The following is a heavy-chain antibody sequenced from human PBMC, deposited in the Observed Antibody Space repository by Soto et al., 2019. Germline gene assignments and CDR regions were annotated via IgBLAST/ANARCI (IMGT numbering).Heavy chain of an antibody. V-gene: IGHV1-18*01. CDR3: VRGDGGYFDQ. CDR2: ISAYNGHT. J-gene: IGHJ4*02. Sequence: QVQLVQSGVEVKKPGASVKVSCNTMGYTFTNYGLSWVRQAPGEGLEWLGWISAYNGHTKYAQKVQDRVTLTTDTSASKAYLELRSLRSDDTAAYYCVRGDGGYFDQWGQGTLVLVSS. CDR1: GYTFTNYG. D-gene: IGHD3-16*01.